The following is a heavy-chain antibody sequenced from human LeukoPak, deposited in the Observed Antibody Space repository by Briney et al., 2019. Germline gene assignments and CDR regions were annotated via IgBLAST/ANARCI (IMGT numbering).Heavy chain of an antibody. CDR3: ARDYGSNSGLDY. V-gene: IGHV1-2*06. Sequence: ASVKVSCKASGYTFTDYYMHWVRQAPGQGLEWVGRINPVNGGTDYAQNFQGRVTMTRDTSISTAYMDLSSLRSDDTAVYYCARDYGSNSGLDYWGQGTLVTVSS. CDR2: INPVNGGT. J-gene: IGHJ4*02. CDR1: GYTFTDYY. D-gene: IGHD4-23*01.